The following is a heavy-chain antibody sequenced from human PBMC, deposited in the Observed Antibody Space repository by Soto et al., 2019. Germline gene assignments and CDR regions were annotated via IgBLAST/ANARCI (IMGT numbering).Heavy chain of an antibody. D-gene: IGHD6-13*01. J-gene: IGHJ6*02. CDR2: INSDGSST. CDR1: GFTFSSHW. Sequence: EVQLVESGGGLVQPGGSLRLSCAASGFTFSSHWMHWVRQAPGKGLVWVSRINSDGSSTSYADSVKGRFTISRDNAKNTLYLQMNSLRAEDTAVYYCARSLGSSCWTYYYFYGMDVWGQGTTVTVS. V-gene: IGHV3-74*01. CDR3: ARSLGSSCWTYYYFYGMDV.